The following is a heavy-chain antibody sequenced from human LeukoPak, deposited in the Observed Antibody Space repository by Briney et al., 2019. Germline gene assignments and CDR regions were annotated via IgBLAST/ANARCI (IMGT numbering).Heavy chain of an antibody. CDR1: GYTFTGYY. V-gene: IGHV1-2*02. D-gene: IGHD5-12*01. Sequence: ASVKVSCKASGYTFTGYYMHWVRQAPGQGLEWMGWINPNSGGTNYAQKFQGRVTITRNTSISTAYMELSSLRSEDTAVYYCARDYSGYDYWGQGTLVTVSS. CDR2: INPNSGGT. CDR3: ARDYSGYDY. J-gene: IGHJ4*02.